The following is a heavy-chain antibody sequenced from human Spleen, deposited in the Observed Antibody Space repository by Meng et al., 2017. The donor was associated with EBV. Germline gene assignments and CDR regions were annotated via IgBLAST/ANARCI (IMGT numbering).Heavy chain of an antibody. D-gene: IGHD3-3*01. CDR3: ARWLGFMERFSLQRGYFDL. CDR2: SYYSGST. CDR1: GGSISSLIYS. J-gene: IGHJ2*01. V-gene: IGHV4-39*01. Sequence: LQDVGPVLMKASEPRSLTCTVSGGSISSLIYSWGCIPQPPGKGLEWIGNSYYSGSTYHNPSLTSRVTISVDTTKNQFSLKLDSVTAADTAVYYCARWLGFMERFSLQRGYFDLWGRGTLVTVSS.